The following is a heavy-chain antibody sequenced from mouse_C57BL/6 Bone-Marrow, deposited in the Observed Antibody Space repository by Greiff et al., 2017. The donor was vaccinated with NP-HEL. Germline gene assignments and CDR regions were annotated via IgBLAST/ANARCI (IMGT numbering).Heavy chain of an antibody. J-gene: IGHJ2*01. CDR2: ISSGGSYN. CDR1: GFTFSSYG. D-gene: IGHD1-1*01. V-gene: IGHV5-6*01. CDR3: ARPSYYYFDY. Sequence: EVMLVESGGDLVKPGGSLKLSCAASGFTFSSYGMSWVRQTPDKRLEWVATISSGGSYNYYPDSVKGRFTISRDNAKNTLYLQMSSLKSEDTAMYYCARPSYYYFDYWGQGTTLTVSS.